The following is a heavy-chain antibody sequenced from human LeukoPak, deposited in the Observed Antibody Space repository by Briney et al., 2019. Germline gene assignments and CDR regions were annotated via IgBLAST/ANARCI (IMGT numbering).Heavy chain of an antibody. J-gene: IGHJ5*02. V-gene: IGHV4-61*01. CDR3: ARDRQWLVGNWFDP. CDR2: IYYSGST. CDR1: GGSVRSGSYY. Sequence: SETLSLSCTVSGGSVRSGSYYWSWIRRPPGKGLEWIGYIYYSGSTNYNPSLKSRVTISVDTSKNQFSLKLSSVTAADTAVYYCARDRQWLVGNWFDPWGQGTLVTVSS. D-gene: IGHD6-19*01.